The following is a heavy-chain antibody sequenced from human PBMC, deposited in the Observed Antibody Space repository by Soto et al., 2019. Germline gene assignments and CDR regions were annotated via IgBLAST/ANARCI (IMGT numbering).Heavy chain of an antibody. J-gene: IGHJ4*02. Sequence: ASVKVSCKASGYTFTSYAMHWVRQAPGQRLEWMGWINAGNGNTKYSQKFQGRVTITRDTSASTAYMELSSLRSEDTAVYYCARVGREGYCSGGSCYIDYWGQGTLVTVSS. D-gene: IGHD2-15*01. CDR3: ARVGREGYCSGGSCYIDY. CDR1: GYTFTSYA. CDR2: INAGNGNT. V-gene: IGHV1-3*01.